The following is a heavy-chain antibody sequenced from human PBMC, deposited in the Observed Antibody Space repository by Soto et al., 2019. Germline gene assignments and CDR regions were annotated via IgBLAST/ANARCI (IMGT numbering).Heavy chain of an antibody. CDR3: ARERGGSQDY. Sequence: SLRLSCAASGFTFSSYAMHWVRQAPGKGLEWVAVISYDGSNKYYADSVKGRFTISRDNSKNTLYLQMNSLRAEDTAVYYCARERGGSQDYWGQGTLVTVSS. J-gene: IGHJ4*02. V-gene: IGHV3-30-3*01. CDR2: ISYDGSNK. D-gene: IGHD1-26*01. CDR1: GFTFSSYA.